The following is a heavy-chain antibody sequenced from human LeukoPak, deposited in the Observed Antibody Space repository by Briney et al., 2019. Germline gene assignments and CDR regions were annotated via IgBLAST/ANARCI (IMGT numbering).Heavy chain of an antibody. CDR1: QYTFTDYA. J-gene: IGHJ4*02. D-gene: IGHD5-18*01. V-gene: IGHV1-3*01. Sequence: ASVKVSCKASQYTFTDYAVHWVRQAPGQRLEWMGWIDAGNGNTKSSQKLQGRVTIIRDTSASTAYMEVSSLRSEDTSVYYCARASPGYSYDYFDYWGQGTLVTVSS. CDR3: ARASPGYSYDYFDY. CDR2: IDAGNGNT.